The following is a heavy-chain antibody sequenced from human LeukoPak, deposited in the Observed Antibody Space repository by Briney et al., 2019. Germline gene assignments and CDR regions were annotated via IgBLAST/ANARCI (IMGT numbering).Heavy chain of an antibody. D-gene: IGHD3-10*01. V-gene: IGHV3-30*03. J-gene: IGHJ5*02. Sequence: GGSLRLSCAASGFTFSSYGMHWVRQAPGKGLEWVAVISYDGSNKYYADSVKGRFTISRDNSKNTLYLQMNSLRAEDTAVYYCACRELTSTWSYPWGQGTLVTVSS. CDR3: ACRELTSTWSYP. CDR2: ISYDGSNK. CDR1: GFTFSSYG.